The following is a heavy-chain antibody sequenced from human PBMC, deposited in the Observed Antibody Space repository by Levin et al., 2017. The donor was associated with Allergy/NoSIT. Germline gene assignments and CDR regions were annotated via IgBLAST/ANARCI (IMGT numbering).Heavy chain of an antibody. CDR1: GFPFSAAW. V-gene: IGHV3-15*01. Sequence: KTGGSLRLSCAASGFPFSAAWMSWVRQAPGKGLEWVGRIKTKSSGGATNYAAPVRGRFILSRDDSKNTLYLQMNSLKIEDTAVYYCTTELIPPPLDGVIGPVDTAVRRDYWGQGTLVTVSS. D-gene: IGHD2-2*01. CDR2: IKTKSSGGAT. J-gene: IGHJ4*02. CDR3: TTELIPPPLDGVIGPVDTAVRRDY.